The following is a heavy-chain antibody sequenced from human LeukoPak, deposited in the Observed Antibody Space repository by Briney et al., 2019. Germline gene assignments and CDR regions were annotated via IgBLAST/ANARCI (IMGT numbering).Heavy chain of an antibody. Sequence: GGSLRLSCAASGFTFSSYEMNWVRQAPGKGLEWVSYISSSGSTICYADSVKGRFTISRDNAKNSLYLQMNSLRAEDTAVYYCAREYYDSSGYYFDYWGQGTLVTVSS. D-gene: IGHD3-22*01. CDR1: GFTFSSYE. CDR2: ISSSGSTI. CDR3: AREYYDSSGYYFDY. V-gene: IGHV3-48*03. J-gene: IGHJ4*02.